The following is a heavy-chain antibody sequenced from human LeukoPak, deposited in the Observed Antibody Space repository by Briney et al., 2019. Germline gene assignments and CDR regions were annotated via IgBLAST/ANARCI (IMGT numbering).Heavy chain of an antibody. Sequence: SETLSLTCAVYGGSFSDYWWSWIRQPPGKGLEWIGYIYYSGSTNYNPSLKSRVTISVDTSKNQFSLKLSSVTAADTAVYYCARDVPMYSGSHLYYYMDIWGKGTTVTVSS. CDR2: IYYSGST. V-gene: IGHV4-59*01. J-gene: IGHJ6*03. CDR1: GGSFSDYW. D-gene: IGHD1-26*01. CDR3: ARDVPMYSGSHLYYYMDI.